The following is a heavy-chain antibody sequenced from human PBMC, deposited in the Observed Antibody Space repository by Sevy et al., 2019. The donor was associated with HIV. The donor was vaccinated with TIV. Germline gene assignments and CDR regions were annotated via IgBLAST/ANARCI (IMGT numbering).Heavy chain of an antibody. CDR1: GFSFSRYA. J-gene: IGHJ4*02. D-gene: IGHD3-16*01. V-gene: IGHV3-30*04. CDR2: ISYDKVNT. CDR3: ARDGGGDYFDY. Sequence: GGSLRLSCAASGFSFSRYAMHWIRQAPGKGLESVAVISYDKVNTYHSDSVKGRFTISRDNSKNTLYLQMNSFRPEDTAVYYCARDGGGDYFDYWGQGTLVTVSS.